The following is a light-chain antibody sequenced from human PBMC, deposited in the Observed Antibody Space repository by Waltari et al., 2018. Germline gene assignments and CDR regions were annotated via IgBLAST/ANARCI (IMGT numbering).Light chain of an antibody. CDR2: AAS. J-gene: IGKJ2*01. CDR1: QDISNW. V-gene: IGKV1D-12*01. CDR3: QQVNSYPVP. Sequence: DIQMTQSPSYVSASVGDRVTITCRASQDISNWLAWYQQRPGEAPKLLIYAASILQSGVPSRFSVSGSESDFTLTITSLQPDDFGSYHCQQVNSYPVPFGQGTKLDI.